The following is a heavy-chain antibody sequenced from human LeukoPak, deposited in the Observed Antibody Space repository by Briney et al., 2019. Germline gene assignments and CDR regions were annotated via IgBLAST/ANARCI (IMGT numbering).Heavy chain of an antibody. Sequence: GGSLRLSCAASGFTFSSYAMHWVRQAPGKGLEWVAVISYDGSNKYYADSVKGRFTISRDNSKNTLYLQMNSLRAENTAVYYCARSPLDYGDYYYFDYWGQGTLVTVSS. CDR2: ISYDGSNK. D-gene: IGHD4-17*01. CDR3: ARSPLDYGDYYYFDY. CDR1: GFTFSSYA. J-gene: IGHJ4*02. V-gene: IGHV3-30*01.